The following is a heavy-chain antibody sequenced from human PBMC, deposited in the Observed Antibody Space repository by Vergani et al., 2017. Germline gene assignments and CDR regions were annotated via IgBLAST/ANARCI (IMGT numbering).Heavy chain of an antibody. D-gene: IGHD4-17*01. V-gene: IGHV3-23*01. CDR3: SAGYGDSLPYYYYMDV. CDR1: GFTFSSYA. J-gene: IGHJ6*03. CDR2: ISGSGGST. Sequence: EVQLLESGGGLVQPGGSLRLSCAASGFTFSSYAMGWVRQAPGKGLEWVSAISGSGGSTYYADSVKGRFTISRDNSKNTLYLQMNSLRAEDTAVYYCSAGYGDSLPYYYYMDVWGKGTTVTVSS.